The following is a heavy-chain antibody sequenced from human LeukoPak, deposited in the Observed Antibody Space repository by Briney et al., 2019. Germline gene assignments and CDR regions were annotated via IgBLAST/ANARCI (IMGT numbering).Heavy chain of an antibody. Sequence: ASVKVSCKASGGTFSSYPFTWVRQAPGQGLEWMGEITPIFGAANYAQTFQGRVTITADESTSTVFMELSSLRSEDTAVYYCARGESAGTLDYWGQGTLVTVSS. D-gene: IGHD2/OR15-2a*01. J-gene: IGHJ4*02. CDR3: ARGESAGTLDY. V-gene: IGHV1-69*13. CDR2: ITPIFGAA. CDR1: GGTFSSYP.